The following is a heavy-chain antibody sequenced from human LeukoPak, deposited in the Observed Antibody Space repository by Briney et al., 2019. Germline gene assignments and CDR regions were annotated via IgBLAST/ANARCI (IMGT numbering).Heavy chain of an antibody. V-gene: IGHV1-2*06. Sequence: ASVKVSCKASGYTFTGYYMHWVRQAPGQGLEWMGRINPNSGGTNYAQKFRGRVTMTRDTSISTAYMELSRLRSDDTAVYYCARADVLRYFDYFDYWGQGTLVTVSS. CDR1: GYTFTGYY. CDR3: ARADVLRYFDYFDY. J-gene: IGHJ4*02. D-gene: IGHD3-9*01. CDR2: INPNSGGT.